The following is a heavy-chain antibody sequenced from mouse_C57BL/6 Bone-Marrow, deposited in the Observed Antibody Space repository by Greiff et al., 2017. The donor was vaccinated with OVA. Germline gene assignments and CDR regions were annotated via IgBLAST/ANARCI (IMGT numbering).Heavy chain of an antibody. CDR2: INPSSGYT. D-gene: IGHD2-1*01. J-gene: IGHJ4*01. V-gene: IGHV1-4*01. CDR3: ARRYGNYGAMDY. CDR1: GYTFTSYK. Sequence: QVQLQQSGAELARPGASVKMSCKASGYTFTSYKMHWVKQRPGQGLEWIGYINPSSGYTKYNQKFKDKATLTADKSSSTAYMQLSSLTSEDSAVYYCARRYGNYGAMDYWGQGTSVTVSS.